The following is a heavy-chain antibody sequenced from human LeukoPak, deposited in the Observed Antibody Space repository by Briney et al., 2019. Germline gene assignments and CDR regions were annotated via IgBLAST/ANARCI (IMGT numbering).Heavy chain of an antibody. D-gene: IGHD3-10*01. Sequence: GRSLRLSCAASGFTFSSYGMHWVRQAPGKGLEWVAVISYDGSNKYYADSVKGRFTVSRDNSKNTLYLQMNSLRAEDTAMYYCAKDQFGGFDPWGQGTLVTVSS. CDR2: ISYDGSNK. J-gene: IGHJ5*02. CDR1: GFTFSSYG. V-gene: IGHV3-30*18. CDR3: AKDQFGGFDP.